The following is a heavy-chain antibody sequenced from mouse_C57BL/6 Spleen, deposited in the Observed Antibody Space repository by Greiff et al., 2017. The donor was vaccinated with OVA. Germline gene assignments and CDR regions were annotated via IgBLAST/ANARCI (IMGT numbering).Heavy chain of an antibody. Sequence: QVQLQQSGAELVRPGTSVKVSCKASGYAFTNYLIEWVKQRPGQGLEWIGVINPGSGGTNYNEKFKGKATLTADKSSSTAYMQLSSLTSEDSAVYFCARRYYGSSYYYAMDYWGQGTSVTVSS. CDR3: ARRYYGSSYYYAMDY. D-gene: IGHD1-1*01. CDR2: INPGSGGT. J-gene: IGHJ4*01. CDR1: GYAFTNYL. V-gene: IGHV1-54*01.